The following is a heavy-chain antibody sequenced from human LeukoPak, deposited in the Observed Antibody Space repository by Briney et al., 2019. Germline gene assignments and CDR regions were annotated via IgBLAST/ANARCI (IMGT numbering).Heavy chain of an antibody. CDR3: AALWDTRGGYFDY. D-gene: IGHD3-10*01. CDR1: VFTFTISA. CDR2: IVVGSGNT. J-gene: IGHJ4*02. V-gene: IGHV1-58*02. Sequence: GASVTVSCKASVFTFTISAMQWVRQARGQPREWIGWIVVGSGNTNYAQKFQERVTITRDMSTSTAYMELSSLRSEDTAVYYCAALWDTRGGYFDYWGQGTLVTVSS.